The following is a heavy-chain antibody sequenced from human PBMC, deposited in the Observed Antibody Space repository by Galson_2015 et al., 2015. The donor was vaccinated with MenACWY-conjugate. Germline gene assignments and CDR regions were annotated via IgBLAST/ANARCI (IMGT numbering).Heavy chain of an antibody. CDR1: GFTFSSYG. V-gene: IGHV3-30*18. Sequence: SLRLSCAASGFTFSSYGMHWVRQAPGKGLEWVAVISYDGSNKYYADSVKGRFTISRDNSKNTLYLQMNSLRAEDTAVYYCAKGDVVPAAIWFAPDYYGMDVWGQGTTVTVSS. J-gene: IGHJ6*02. D-gene: IGHD2-2*01. CDR3: AKGDVVPAAIWFAPDYYGMDV. CDR2: ISYDGSNK.